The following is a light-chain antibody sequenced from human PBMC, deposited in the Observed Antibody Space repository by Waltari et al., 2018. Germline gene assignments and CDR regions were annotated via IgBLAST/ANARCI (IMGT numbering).Light chain of an antibody. J-gene: IGLJ3*02. CDR3: CSYAGSSTFWV. V-gene: IGLV2-23*02. CDR1: RSDVESYTL. Sequence: QSALTQPASVSGSPGQSITISCTGTRSDVESYTLVSWYQQHPGKGPKLMIYEVSKRHSGVSNRFSASKSGNTASLTISGLQAEDEADYYCCSYAGSSTFWVFGGGTKLTVL. CDR2: EVS.